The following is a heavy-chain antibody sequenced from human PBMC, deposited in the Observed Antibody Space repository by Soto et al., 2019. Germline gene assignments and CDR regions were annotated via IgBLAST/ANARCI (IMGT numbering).Heavy chain of an antibody. J-gene: IGHJ4*02. Sequence: SETLSLTCTVSLDSIGSDYSYWGWFRQPPGKGLQWLGSVFYSGSTFYNPPLQSRITMSVDTSMNQFSLRLRSVTAADTAVYYFARLRGGIFGPSDFWGQGTLVTVYS. CDR1: LDSIGSDYSY. CDR3: ARLRGGIFGPSDF. D-gene: IGHD3-3*01. CDR2: VFYSGST. V-gene: IGHV4-39*01.